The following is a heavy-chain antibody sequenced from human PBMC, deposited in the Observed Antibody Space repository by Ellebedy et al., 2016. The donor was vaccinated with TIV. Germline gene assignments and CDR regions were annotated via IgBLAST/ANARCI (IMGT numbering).Heavy chain of an antibody. Sequence: ASVKVSCKASGYTFTSYGISWVRQAPGQGLEWMGWISAYNGNTKYAQKLQDRVTMTTETSTTTAYMELSSLRSEDTAVYYCAIYYYDSSGPFSHYGMDVWGQGTTVTVSS. V-gene: IGHV1-18*01. CDR2: ISAYNGNT. CDR3: AIYYYDSSGPFSHYGMDV. D-gene: IGHD3-22*01. J-gene: IGHJ6*02. CDR1: GYTFTSYG.